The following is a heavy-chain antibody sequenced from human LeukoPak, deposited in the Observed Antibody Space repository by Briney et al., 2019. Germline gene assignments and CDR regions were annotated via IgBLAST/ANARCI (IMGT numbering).Heavy chain of an antibody. CDR2: IIPIFGTA. J-gene: IGHJ4*02. V-gene: IGHV1-69*13. CDR1: GGTFSSYA. Sequence: ASVKVSCKASGGTFSSYAISWVRQAPGQGLEWMGGIIPIFGTANYAQKFQGRVTITADESTSTAYMELSSLRSEDTAVYYCATPRSSWREYYFDYWGQGTLVTVSS. D-gene: IGHD6-13*01. CDR3: ATPRSSWREYYFDY.